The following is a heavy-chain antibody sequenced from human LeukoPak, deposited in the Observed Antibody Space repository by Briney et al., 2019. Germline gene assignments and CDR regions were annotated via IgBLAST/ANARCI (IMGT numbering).Heavy chain of an antibody. J-gene: IGHJ4*02. CDR3: ARKDGTSWNFDY. CDR1: GGSISSYY. Sequence: SETLSLTCTASGGSISSYYWSWIRQPPGKGLEWIGCIYTNGNTNYNPSLKSRVTISVDTSKNQFSLKLSSVTAADTAVYYCARKDGTSWNFDYWGQGTLVTVSS. CDR2: IYTNGNT. D-gene: IGHD6-13*01. V-gene: IGHV4-4*09.